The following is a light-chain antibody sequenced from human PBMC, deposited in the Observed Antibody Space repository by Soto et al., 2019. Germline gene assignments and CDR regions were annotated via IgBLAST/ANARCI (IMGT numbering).Light chain of an antibody. V-gene: IGKV3-20*01. J-gene: IGKJ2*01. CDR3: QQYGSSPPYT. CDR2: GAS. CDR1: QSVSSSY. Sequence: EIVLTHSPGTLSLSPGERATLSCRASQSVSSSYLAWYQQKPGQAPRLLIYGASSRATGIPDRFSGSGSGTDFTLTISRLEPEAFAVYYCQQYGSSPPYTFGQGTKLEIK.